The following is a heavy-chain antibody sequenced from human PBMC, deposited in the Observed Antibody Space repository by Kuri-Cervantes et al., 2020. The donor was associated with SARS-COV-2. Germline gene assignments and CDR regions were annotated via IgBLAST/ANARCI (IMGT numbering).Heavy chain of an antibody. CDR1: GFTFSSYS. J-gene: IGHJ4*02. V-gene: IGHV3-21*01. CDR2: ISSSSSYI. D-gene: IGHD2-8*01. Sequence: GESLKISCAASGFTFSSYSMNWVRQAPGKGLEWVSSISSSSSYIYYADSVKGRFTISRDNAKNSLYLQMNSLRAEDTAVYYCAKDPAIVLMVYAIPSFDYWGQGTLVTVSS. CDR3: AKDPAIVLMVYAIPSFDY.